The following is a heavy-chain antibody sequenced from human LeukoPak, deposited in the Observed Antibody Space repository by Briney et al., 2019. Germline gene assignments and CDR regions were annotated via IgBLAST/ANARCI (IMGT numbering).Heavy chain of an antibody. CDR1: GGSISSGGYY. J-gene: IGHJ4*02. Sequence: PSETLSLTCTVSGGSISSGGYYWTWIRQPPGKGLEWIGYIYHSGSTYYNPSLKSRVTISVDRSENQFSLKLSSVTAADTAVYYCARDMGLVRGNYFDYWGQGTLVTVSS. CDR3: ARDMGLVRGNYFDY. V-gene: IGHV4-30-2*01. CDR2: IYHSGST. D-gene: IGHD6-13*01.